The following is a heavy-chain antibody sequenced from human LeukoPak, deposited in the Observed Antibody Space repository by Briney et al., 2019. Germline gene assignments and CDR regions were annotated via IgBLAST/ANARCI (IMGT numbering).Heavy chain of an antibody. CDR2: ISSSSSYI. J-gene: IGHJ3*02. V-gene: IGHV3-21*01. CDR1: GFTFNSYS. Sequence: PGGSLRLSCAASGFTFNSYSMNWVRQAPGKGLEWVSSISSSSSYIYYADSVKGRFTISRDNAKNSLYLQMNSLRAEDTAVYYCARAGYYYDSSGDAFDIWGQGTMVTASS. CDR3: ARAGYYYDSSGDAFDI. D-gene: IGHD3-22*01.